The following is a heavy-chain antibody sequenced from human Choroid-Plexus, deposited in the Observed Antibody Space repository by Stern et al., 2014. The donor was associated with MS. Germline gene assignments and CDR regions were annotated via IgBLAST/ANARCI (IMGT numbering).Heavy chain of an antibody. Sequence: VQLVESGGGVAQPGRPLILSCAASGFTFSNFGMHWVRQAPGQGLEWVALISYEGSDKYYADAVKGRFTILRDNSKNTLYMHMNSLRAEDTAVYYCAKDRQWSTYFFDYWGQGSLVTVSS. J-gene: IGHJ4*02. D-gene: IGHD2-15*01. CDR3: AKDRQWSTYFFDY. V-gene: IGHV3-30*18. CDR1: GFTFSNFG. CDR2: ISYEGSDK.